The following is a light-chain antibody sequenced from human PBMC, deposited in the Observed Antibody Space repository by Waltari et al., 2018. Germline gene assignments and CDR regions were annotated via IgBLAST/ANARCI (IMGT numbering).Light chain of an antibody. V-gene: IGKV2-30*01. CDR2: KVS. J-gene: IGKJ2*01. CDR1: QSIVYRDGNTY. Sequence: DVVMPQSPLSLPVTLGQPASISCRSSQSIVYRDGNTYLNWFQQRPGQSPRRLIYKVSNRDSGVPDRFSGSGSGTDFTLKISRVEAEDVGGYYCMQGTHWPPMYTFGQGTKLEIK. CDR3: MQGTHWPPMYT.